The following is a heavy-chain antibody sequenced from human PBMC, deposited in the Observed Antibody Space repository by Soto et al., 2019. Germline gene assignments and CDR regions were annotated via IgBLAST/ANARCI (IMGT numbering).Heavy chain of an antibody. CDR3: ATSYDTGFDP. J-gene: IGHJ5*02. D-gene: IGHD3-9*01. CDR2: ITPNSGYT. Sequence: QLQLTQSGGEARKPGASVRVSCAASGYKFSTYAISWLRQAPGQGLEWMGLITPNSGYTNYAQKFQGRLILTTDIPSRTAYMELTSLRYDDTAIYYCATSYDTGFDPWGQGTLVSVS. CDR1: GYKFSTYA. V-gene: IGHV1-18*01.